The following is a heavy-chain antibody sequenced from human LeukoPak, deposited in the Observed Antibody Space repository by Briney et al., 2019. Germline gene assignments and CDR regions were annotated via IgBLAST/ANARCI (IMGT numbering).Heavy chain of an antibody. CDR2: INPSGGST. Sequence: ASVKVSCKASGYMFSSYGISWVRQAPGQGLEWMGIINPSGGSTSYAQKFQGRVTMTRDMSTSTVYMELSSLRSEDTAVYYCARGGRNTMIVVGYFDYWGQGTLVTVSS. D-gene: IGHD3-22*01. J-gene: IGHJ4*02. V-gene: IGHV1-46*01. CDR3: ARGGRNTMIVVGYFDY. CDR1: GYMFSSYG.